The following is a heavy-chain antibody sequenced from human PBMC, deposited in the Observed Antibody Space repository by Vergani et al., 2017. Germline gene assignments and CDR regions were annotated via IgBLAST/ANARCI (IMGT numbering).Heavy chain of an antibody. Sequence: QVQLQESGPGLVKPSETLSLICDVFDFISNGHYWGWIRQPPGKGLEWIGSIYHSGSTYYNPSLKSRVTMSVDTSKNQFSLKLSSVTAADTAVYYCARGFWSGWGYFDYWGQGTLVTVSS. CDR2: IYHSGST. CDR3: ARGFWSGWGYFDY. J-gene: IGHJ4*02. CDR1: DFISNGHY. D-gene: IGHD3-3*01. V-gene: IGHV4-38-2*01.